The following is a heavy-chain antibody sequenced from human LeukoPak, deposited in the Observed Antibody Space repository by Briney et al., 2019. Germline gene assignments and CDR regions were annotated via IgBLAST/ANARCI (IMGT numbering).Heavy chain of an antibody. CDR2: IYYSGST. CDR3: ASGPRLSLYNWFDP. D-gene: IGHD2-15*01. CDR1: GFTFSSYW. V-gene: IGHV4-39*01. Sequence: GSLRLSCAASGFTFSSYWMSWVRQPPGKGLEWIGSIYYSGSTYYNPSLKSRVTISVDTSKNQFSLKLSSVTAADTAVYYCASGPRLSLYNWFDPWGQGTLVTVSS. J-gene: IGHJ5*02.